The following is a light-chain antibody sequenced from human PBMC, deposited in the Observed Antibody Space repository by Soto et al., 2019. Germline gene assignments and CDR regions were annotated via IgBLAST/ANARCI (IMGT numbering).Light chain of an antibody. Sequence: EIVMTQSPGTLSVSPGERATLSCRASQSVNSNLAWYQQKPGQGPRLLIHGASTRATGIPARFSGSGSGTEFTLTISSLQSEDFAVYYCQQYNNWPQTFDQGTKVEIK. CDR1: QSVNSN. J-gene: IGKJ1*01. CDR2: GAS. V-gene: IGKV3-15*01. CDR3: QQYNNWPQT.